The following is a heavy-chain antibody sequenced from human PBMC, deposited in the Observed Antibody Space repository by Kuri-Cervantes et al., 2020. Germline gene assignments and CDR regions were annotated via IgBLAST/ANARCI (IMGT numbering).Heavy chain of an antibody. Sequence: GGSLRLSCTASGFTFGDYAMSWLRQAPGKGLEWVANIKQDGGDKYYVESVKGRFTISRDNAKNSLYLQMNSLRDEDTAVYYCARDYHGSGIFDYWGQGTLVTVSS. V-gene: IGHV3-7*01. CDR2: IKQDGGDK. J-gene: IGHJ4*02. D-gene: IGHD3-10*01. CDR3: ARDYHGSGIFDY. CDR1: GFTFGDYA.